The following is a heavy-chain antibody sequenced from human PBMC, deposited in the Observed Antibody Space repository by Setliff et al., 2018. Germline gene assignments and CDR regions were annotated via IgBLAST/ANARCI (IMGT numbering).Heavy chain of an antibody. J-gene: IGHJ5*02. CDR3: ARGPRYDYESSGGSCYWTWFGP. CDR1: GGSFSGYY. V-gene: IGHV4-34*01. D-gene: IGHD2-15*01. Sequence: SETLSLTCAVYGGSFSGYYWSWIRQPPGKGLEWIGEINHSGSTNYNPSLKSRVTISVDTSKNQFSLKVSSVTAADTAVYYCARGPRYDYESSGGSCYWTWFGPWGQGTLVTVSS. CDR2: INHSGST.